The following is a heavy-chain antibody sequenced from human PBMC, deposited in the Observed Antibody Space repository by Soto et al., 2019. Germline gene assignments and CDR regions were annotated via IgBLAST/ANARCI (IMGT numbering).Heavy chain of an antibody. Sequence: QVQLVQSGAEVKKPGASVKVSCKASGYTFTSYGISWVRQAPGQGLEWMGWISAYNGNTNYAQKLQGRVTMTTDTSTSTAYMELRSLRSDDTVVYYCARTRNYYDRSGGAFDIWGQGTMVTVSS. CDR1: GYTFTSYG. J-gene: IGHJ3*02. CDR3: ARTRNYYDRSGGAFDI. CDR2: ISAYNGNT. D-gene: IGHD3-22*01. V-gene: IGHV1-18*04.